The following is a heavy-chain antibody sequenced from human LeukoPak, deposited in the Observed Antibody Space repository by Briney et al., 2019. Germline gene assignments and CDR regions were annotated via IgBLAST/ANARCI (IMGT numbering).Heavy chain of an antibody. D-gene: IGHD1-26*01. CDR1: GFTFSSYG. Sequence: GGSLRLSCAASGFTFSSYGMHWVRQAPGKGLEWVAVIWYDGSNKYYADSVKGRFTISRDNSKNTLYMQMNSLRAEDTAVYYCARDHRATPLDYWGQGTLVTVSS. CDR3: ARDHRATPLDY. V-gene: IGHV3-33*01. J-gene: IGHJ4*02. CDR2: IWYDGSNK.